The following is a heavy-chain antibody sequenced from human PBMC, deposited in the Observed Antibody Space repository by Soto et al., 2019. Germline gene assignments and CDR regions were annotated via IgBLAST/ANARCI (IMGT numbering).Heavy chain of an antibody. V-gene: IGHV4-59*01. Sequence: QVQLQESGPGLVKPSETLSLTCTVSGGSISSYYWSWIRQPPGKGLEWIGYIYYSGSTNYNPSLKSRVTISVDTSKDQFSLKLSSVTAADTAVYYCARRPSGDDCWSGYYGDYGMDVWGQGTTVTVSS. CDR3: ARRPSGDDCWSGYYGDYGMDV. J-gene: IGHJ6*02. CDR2: IYYSGST. D-gene: IGHD3-3*01. CDR1: GGSISSYY.